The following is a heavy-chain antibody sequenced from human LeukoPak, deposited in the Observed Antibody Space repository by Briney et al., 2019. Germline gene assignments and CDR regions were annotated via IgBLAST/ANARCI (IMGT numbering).Heavy chain of an antibody. D-gene: IGHD3-16*01. V-gene: IGHV3-7*01. Sequence: GGSLSLSCAASGFTFSSSWMSWLRQAPGKGLEWVADIKEDGSAKYYVDSVKGRFTISRGNAKNSLYLQMNSLRVEDTAVYYCARDPDHGAVDYWGQGTLVTVSS. CDR1: GFTFSSSW. CDR2: IKEDGSAK. J-gene: IGHJ4*02. CDR3: ARDPDHGAVDY.